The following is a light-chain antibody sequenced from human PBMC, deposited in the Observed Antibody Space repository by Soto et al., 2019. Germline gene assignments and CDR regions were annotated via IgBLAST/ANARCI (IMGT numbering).Light chain of an antibody. CDR1: QSVGSY. J-gene: IGKJ1*01. CDR2: DAS. Sequence: EVVLTQSPATLSLSPGERATLSCRASQSVGSYLAWYQHKPGQPPRLLIYDASNRATGIPARFSGSGSGTYFTLTISSLEPEDFAVYYCQQRSIWPPTWTFGQGTKVEIK. CDR3: QQRSIWPPTWT. V-gene: IGKV3-11*01.